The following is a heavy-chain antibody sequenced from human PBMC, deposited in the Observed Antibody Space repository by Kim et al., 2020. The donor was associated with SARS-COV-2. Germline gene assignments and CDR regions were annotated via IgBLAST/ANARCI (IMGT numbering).Heavy chain of an antibody. V-gene: IGHV3-66*01. CDR3: ARNYGGGIDY. J-gene: IGHJ4*02. D-gene: IGHD3-16*01. CDR2: GST. Sequence: GSTYYADSVKGRFTISRDNSKNTLYLQMNSLRAEDTAVYYCARNYGGGIDYWGQGTLVTVSS.